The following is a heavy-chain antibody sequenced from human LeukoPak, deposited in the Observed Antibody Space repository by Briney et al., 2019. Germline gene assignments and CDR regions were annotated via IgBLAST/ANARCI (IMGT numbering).Heavy chain of an antibody. CDR2: MNPNSGNT. V-gene: IGHV1-8*01. CDR1: GYTFTSYD. CDR3: ARRGKLWYDYYYYCGMDV. J-gene: IGHJ6*02. Sequence: ASVKVSCKASGYTFTSYDINWVRQATGQGLEWMGWMNPNSGNTGYAQKFQGRVTMTRNTSISTAYMELSSLRSEDTAVYYCARRGKLWYDYYYYCGMDVWGQGTTVTVSS. D-gene: IGHD5-18*01.